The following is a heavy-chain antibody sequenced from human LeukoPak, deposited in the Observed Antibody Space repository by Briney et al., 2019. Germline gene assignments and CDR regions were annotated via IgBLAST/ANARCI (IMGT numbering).Heavy chain of an antibody. V-gene: IGHV1-2*02. CDR1: GYTFTSYY. D-gene: IGHD3-10*01. CDR3: ARGMVRGVIRPFDY. J-gene: IGHJ4*02. Sequence: ASVKVSCKASGYTFTSYYMHWVRQAPGQGLEWMGWINPNSGGTNYAQKFQGRVTMTRDTSISTAYMELSRLRSDDTAVYYCARGMVRGVIRPFDYWGQGTLVTVSS. CDR2: INPNSGGT.